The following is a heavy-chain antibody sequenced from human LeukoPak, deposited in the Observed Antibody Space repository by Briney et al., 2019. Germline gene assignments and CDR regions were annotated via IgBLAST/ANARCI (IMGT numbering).Heavy chain of an antibody. D-gene: IGHD2-15*01. V-gene: IGHV3-23*01. CDR3: AESGSRGGRPHFDY. Sequence: GGSLRLSCAASRFTFSSYAMSWVRQAPGKGLEWVSAISGSGINTYYADSVKGRFTISRDKSKNTLYLQVNSLRAEDTAVYYCAESGSRGGRPHFDYWGQGTLVTVSS. CDR1: RFTFSSYA. CDR2: ISGSGINT. J-gene: IGHJ4*02.